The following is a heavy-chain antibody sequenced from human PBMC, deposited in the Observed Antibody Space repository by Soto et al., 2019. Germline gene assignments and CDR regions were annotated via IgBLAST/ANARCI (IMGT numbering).Heavy chain of an antibody. CDR1: GCTFSTHA. Sequence: GASVKVSCKASGCTFSTHAIIWVRQAPGHGLEWMGGIIPISGTTYYTQKFQGRVTITADEPTSTAFMELSSLKSDDTAVFYCARGYCSGGNCYSGMEVWRQGTRVTVSS. CDR2: IIPISGTT. J-gene: IGHJ6*01. CDR3: ARGYCSGGNCYSGMEV. D-gene: IGHD2-15*01. V-gene: IGHV1-69*13.